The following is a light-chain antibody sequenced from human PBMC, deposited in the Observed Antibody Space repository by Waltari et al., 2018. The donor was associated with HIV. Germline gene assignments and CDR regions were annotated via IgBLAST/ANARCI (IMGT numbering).Light chain of an antibody. V-gene: IGKV3-20*01. CDR3: QQYVDSAGT. J-gene: IGKJ2*01. CDR2: GAS. CDR1: QSVTSNF. Sequence: EIVLTQSPGTLSLSPGERATLSCRASQSVTSNFLAWYQHKPGQAPRLLIYGASKRPTGIPDRFSGSGSGSDLTLTITRLEPGDVAVYYCQQYVDSAGTFGQGTKLEIK.